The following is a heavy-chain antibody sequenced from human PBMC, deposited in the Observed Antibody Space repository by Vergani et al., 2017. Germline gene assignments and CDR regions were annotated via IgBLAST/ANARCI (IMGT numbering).Heavy chain of an antibody. D-gene: IGHD3-22*01. Sequence: EVQLLESGGGLVQPGGSLRLSCAASGFTFSSYAMSWVRQAPGKGLEWVSAISGSGGSTYYADSVKGRFTISRDNSKNTLYLQMNSLRAEDTAVYYCAKGFLESAGYYDSSGYYAYYFDYWGQGTLVTVSS. CDR3: AKGFLESAGYYDSSGYYAYYFDY. CDR2: ISGSGGST. J-gene: IGHJ4*02. CDR1: GFTFSSYA. V-gene: IGHV3-23*01.